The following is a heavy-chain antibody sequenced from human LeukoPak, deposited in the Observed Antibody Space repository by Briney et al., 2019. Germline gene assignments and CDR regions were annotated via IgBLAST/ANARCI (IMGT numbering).Heavy chain of an antibody. CDR3: ARGNYYDSSGYYG. CDR2: IYYSGST. J-gene: IGHJ4*02. CDR1: GGSISSYY. V-gene: IGHV4-59*01. Sequence: SSETLSLTCTVSGGSISSYYWSWIRQPPGKGLEWIGYIYYSGSTNYNPSLKSRVTISVDTSKNQFSLKLSSVTAADTAVYYCARGNYYDSSGYYGWGQGTLVTVSS. D-gene: IGHD3-22*01.